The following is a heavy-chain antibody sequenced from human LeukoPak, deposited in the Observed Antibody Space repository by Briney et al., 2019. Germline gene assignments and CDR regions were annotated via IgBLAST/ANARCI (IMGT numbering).Heavy chain of an antibody. D-gene: IGHD3-10*01. Sequence: KTSETLSLTCTVSGGSISSYYWTWIRLPPGKGLEWIGFIYYSGSTNYNPSLKNRVTISLDTSKNQFSLNLSSVTTADTAVYYCARDVLTGRFGMDVWGQGTTVIVSS. J-gene: IGHJ6*02. CDR2: IYYSGST. V-gene: IGHV4-59*01. CDR1: GGSISSYY. CDR3: ARDVLTGRFGMDV.